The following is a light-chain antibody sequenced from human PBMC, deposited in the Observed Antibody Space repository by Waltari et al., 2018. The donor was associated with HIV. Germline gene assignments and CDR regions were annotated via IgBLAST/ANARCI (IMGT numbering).Light chain of an antibody. V-gene: IGLV1-47*01. CDR3: AAWDDSLSGYV. CDR2: RRN. CDR1: SSNTGSRN. J-gene: IGLJ1*01. Sequence: QSVLTQPPSASGTPGQRVTIPCSGSSSNTGSRNVYWLQQVPGTAPHRLILRRNNWASGVPDRFSGSKSGTSASLAISGLRAEDEADYYCAAWDDSLSGYVFGTGTKVTVL.